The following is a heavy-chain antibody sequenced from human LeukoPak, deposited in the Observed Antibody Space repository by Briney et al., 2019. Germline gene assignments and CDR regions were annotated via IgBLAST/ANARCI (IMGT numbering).Heavy chain of an antibody. CDR2: LYSDGNT. V-gene: IGHV3-53*01. Sequence: PGGSLRLSCAASGFTVITNDMTWVRQAPGKGLEWVSVLYSDGNTNYADSVQGRFTISTDNSKNTLYLEMNSLSPDDTAVYYCARGVEPLAANTLAYWGQGTLVTVSS. CDR3: ARGVEPLAANTLAY. D-gene: IGHD1-14*01. CDR1: GFTVITND. J-gene: IGHJ4*02.